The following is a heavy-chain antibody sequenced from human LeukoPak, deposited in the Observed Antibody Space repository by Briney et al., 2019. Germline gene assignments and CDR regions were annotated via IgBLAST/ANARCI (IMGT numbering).Heavy chain of an antibody. CDR3: ARDSFPTHYYGSGTSKGGFDY. CDR1: GDSIDRSNYY. D-gene: IGHD3-10*01. J-gene: IGHJ4*02. V-gene: IGHV4-39*07. CDR2: IYYSGGT. Sequence: PSETLSLTCTVSGDSIDRSNYYWAWIRQPPEKGLEWIGSIYYSGGTYYNPSLKSRVTISVDTSKNQFSLKLSSVTAADTAVYYCARDSFPTHYYGSGTSKGGFDYWGQGTLVTVSS.